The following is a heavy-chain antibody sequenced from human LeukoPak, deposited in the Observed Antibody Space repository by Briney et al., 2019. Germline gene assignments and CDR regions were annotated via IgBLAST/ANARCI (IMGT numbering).Heavy chain of an antibody. D-gene: IGHD3-16*02. CDR2: IFYTGTT. CDR3: ARASYIGGSYRPGPIES. V-gene: IGHV4-30-4*01. CDR1: GDSISTDDYY. J-gene: IGHJ4*02. Sequence: SETLSLTCNVSGDSISTDDYYWSWIRQPPGKGLEWIAYIFYTGTTFYNPSLTSRVTISIDTSKNQFSLKLTSVTAADTAVYYCARASYIGGSYRPGPIESGGKGPLVTVSS.